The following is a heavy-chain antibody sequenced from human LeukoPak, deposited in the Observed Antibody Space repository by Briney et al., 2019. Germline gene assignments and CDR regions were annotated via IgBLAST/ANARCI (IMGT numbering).Heavy chain of an antibody. J-gene: IGHJ3*02. CDR3: ARDSDAFDI. CDR2: INLSGGGT. V-gene: IGHV1-46*01. Sequence: ASVKVSCKASGYTFTNYYIHWVRQAPGQGLEWMGIINLSGGGTTHAQKFQGRVTMTRDTSTSTAYMELSSLRSEDTAVYYCARDSDAFDIWGQGTMVTVSS. CDR1: GYTFTNYY.